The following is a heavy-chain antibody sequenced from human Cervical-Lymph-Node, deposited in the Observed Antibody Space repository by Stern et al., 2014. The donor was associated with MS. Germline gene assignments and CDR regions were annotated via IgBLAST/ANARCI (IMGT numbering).Heavy chain of an antibody. V-gene: IGHV1-46*01. D-gene: IGHD6-13*01. Sequence: QLVQSGAEVKKPGASVNVSCKASGYTFTTYYLHWVRQAPGKGLEWMGVIYPSGGHTIYAQQFQGRVSMTRDTSTSTVYMELSSLRSEDTATYYCARRPSASSLDYWGQGTLVTVSS. CDR2: IYPSGGHT. J-gene: IGHJ4*02. CDR1: GYTFTTYY. CDR3: ARRPSASSLDY.